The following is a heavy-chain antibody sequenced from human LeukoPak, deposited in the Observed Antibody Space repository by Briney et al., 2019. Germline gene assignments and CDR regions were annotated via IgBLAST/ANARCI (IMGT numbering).Heavy chain of an antibody. Sequence: SVKVSCKASGGTFSSYAISWVRQAPGQGLEWMGGIIPIFGTANYAQKFQGRVTITADEPTSTAYMELSSLRSEDTAVYYCARSEGQTYYYDSSGYYRDYWGQGTLVTVSS. CDR2: IIPIFGTA. V-gene: IGHV1-69*01. CDR3: ARSEGQTYYYDSSGYYRDY. J-gene: IGHJ4*02. CDR1: GGTFSSYA. D-gene: IGHD3-22*01.